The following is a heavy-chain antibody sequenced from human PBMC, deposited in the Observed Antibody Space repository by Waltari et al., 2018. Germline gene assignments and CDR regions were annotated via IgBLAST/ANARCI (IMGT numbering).Heavy chain of an antibody. J-gene: IGHJ2*01. CDR1: EFTFSAYT. CDR2: MSSRVDYI. CDR3: ARGDPFDTRPDLGWYIDL. V-gene: IGHV3-21*01. D-gene: IGHD5-18*01. Sequence: EAQLVESGGGLVKPGGSLRLSCAASEFTFSAYTMNWVRQTPGKGLEWVSSMSSRVDYIHYADSVQGRFIISRDNATNSLFLQMSSLRAEDTAVYYCARGDPFDTRPDLGWYIDLWGRGTLVTVSS.